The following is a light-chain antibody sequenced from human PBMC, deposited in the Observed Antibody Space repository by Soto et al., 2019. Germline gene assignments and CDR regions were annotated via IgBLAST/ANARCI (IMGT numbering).Light chain of an antibody. CDR2: EVS. CDR1: SSDVGGYNY. V-gene: IGLV2-14*01. Sequence: QSALTQPRSVSGSPGQSVTISCTGTSSDVGGYNYVSWYQRHPGKAPKLMIYEVSNRPSGVSNRFSGSKSGNTASLTISGLQAEDEADYYCSSYTSSSTLYVFGTGTKLTVL. CDR3: SSYTSSSTLYV. J-gene: IGLJ1*01.